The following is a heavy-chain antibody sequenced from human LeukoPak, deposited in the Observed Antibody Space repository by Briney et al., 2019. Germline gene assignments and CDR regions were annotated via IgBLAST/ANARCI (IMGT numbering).Heavy chain of an antibody. CDR3: TTVPKRSGGSCSDY. J-gene: IGHJ4*02. Sequence: GGSLRLSCAASGFTFSNAWMSWVRQAPGKGLEWVGRIKSKTDGGTTDYAAPVKGRFTISRDDSKNTLYLQMNSLKTEDTAVYYCTTVPKRSGGSCSDYWGQGTLVTVSS. D-gene: IGHD2-15*01. V-gene: IGHV3-15*01. CDR1: GFTFSNAW. CDR2: IKSKTDGGTT.